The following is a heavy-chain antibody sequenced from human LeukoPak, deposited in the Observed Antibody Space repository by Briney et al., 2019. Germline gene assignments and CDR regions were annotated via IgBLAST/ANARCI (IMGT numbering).Heavy chain of an antibody. Sequence: GGSLRLSCAASGFTFSNYWMTWVRQTPGEGLEWVANIKQDGSEKYYVDSVKGRFTISRDNAKNSLYLQTNSLRAEDTAVYYCARARGSYSLDFWGQGTLVTVSS. V-gene: IGHV3-7*01. J-gene: IGHJ4*02. D-gene: IGHD1-26*01. CDR3: ARARGSYSLDF. CDR1: GFTFSNYW. CDR2: IKQDGSEK.